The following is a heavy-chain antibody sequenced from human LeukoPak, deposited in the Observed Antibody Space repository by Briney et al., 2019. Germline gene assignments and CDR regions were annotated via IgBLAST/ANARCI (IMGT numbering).Heavy chain of an antibody. CDR1: GFSLSTSGVG. CDR3: AHMLQLGYCSSTSCYQGVGADFDI. Sequence: SGPTLVNPTQTLTLTCTFSGFSLSTSGVGVGWIRQPPGKALEWLALIYWNDDKRYSPSLKSRLTITKDTPKNQVVLTMTNMDPVDTATYYCAHMLQLGYCSSTSCYQGVGADFDIWGQGTMVTVSS. V-gene: IGHV2-5*01. D-gene: IGHD2-2*01. CDR2: IYWNDDK. J-gene: IGHJ3*02.